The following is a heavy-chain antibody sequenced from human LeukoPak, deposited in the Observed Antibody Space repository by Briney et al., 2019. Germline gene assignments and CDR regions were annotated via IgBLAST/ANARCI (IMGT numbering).Heavy chain of an antibody. D-gene: IGHD1-1*01. V-gene: IGHV1-24*01. CDR1: GYTLTELS. J-gene: IGHJ3*02. Sequence: VSVKVSCKVSGYTLTELSMHWVRQAPGKGHEWMGGFDPEDGETIYAQKFQGRVTMTEDTSTDTAYMELSSLRSEDTAVYYCAIMASWSLAFDIWGQGTMVTVSS. CDR2: FDPEDGET. CDR3: AIMASWSLAFDI.